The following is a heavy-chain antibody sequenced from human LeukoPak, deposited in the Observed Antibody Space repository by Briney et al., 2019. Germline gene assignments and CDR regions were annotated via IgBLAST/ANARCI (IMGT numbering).Heavy chain of an antibody. CDR2: IIPIFGTA. CDR1: GGTFSSYA. CDR3: ASPGYCSGGSCYPDDAFDI. J-gene: IGHJ3*02. D-gene: IGHD2-15*01. Sequence: SLKVSCKASGGTFSSYAISWVRQAPGQGLEWMGGIIPIFGTANYAQKFQGRVTITADESTSTAYMELSSPRSEDTAVYYCASPGYCSGGSCYPDDAFDIWGQGTMVTVSS. V-gene: IGHV1-69*01.